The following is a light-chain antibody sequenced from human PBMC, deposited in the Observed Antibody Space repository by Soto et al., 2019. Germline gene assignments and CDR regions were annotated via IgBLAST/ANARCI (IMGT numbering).Light chain of an antibody. CDR1: QDSNKW. J-gene: IGKJ5*01. CDR2: AAS. Sequence: LHISFSASAGSSSVEDEATIICRASQDSNKWLAWYQQKPGKAPKLLIYAASSLQSGVPSRFSGSGSGTDFTLTISSLQPEDFATYYCQQDKSSPTRFREGTRLEIK. V-gene: IGKV1-12*01. CDR3: QQDKSSPTR.